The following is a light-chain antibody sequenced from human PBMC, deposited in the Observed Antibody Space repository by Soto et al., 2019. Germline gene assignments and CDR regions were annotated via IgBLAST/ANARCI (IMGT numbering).Light chain of an antibody. CDR2: AAS. J-gene: IGKJ1*01. Sequence: DIQMTQSPSSLSASVGVRVTITCRASQSVSTYVNWYQQKPGKPPKYLINAASSLQNGVPPRFSGSGFGTDFTLTSSSLQPADFATYYCQQSYSDPRTFGQGTKVEVK. CDR3: QQSYSDPRT. V-gene: IGKV1-39*01. CDR1: QSVSTY.